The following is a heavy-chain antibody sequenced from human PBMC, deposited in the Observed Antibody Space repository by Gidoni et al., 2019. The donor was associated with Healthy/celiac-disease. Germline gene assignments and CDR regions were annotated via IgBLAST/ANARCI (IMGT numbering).Heavy chain of an antibody. D-gene: IGHD2-2*01. CDR2: ISGSGGST. CDR1: GFPFSSDA. Sequence: EVQLLEYGGGLVQPGGSLRLACAASGFPFSSDAMSWVRQAPGPGLEWVSAISGSGGSTYYADSVKGRFTSSRDNSKNTLYLQMNSLRAEDTAVYYCAKDSAEIVVVPAAMQSGMDVWGQGTTVTVSS. V-gene: IGHV3-23*01. CDR3: AKDSAEIVVVPAAMQSGMDV. J-gene: IGHJ6*02.